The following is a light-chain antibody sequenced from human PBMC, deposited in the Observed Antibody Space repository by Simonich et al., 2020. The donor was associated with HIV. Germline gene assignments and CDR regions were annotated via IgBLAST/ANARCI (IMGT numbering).Light chain of an antibody. CDR2: DAS. Sequence: EIVLTQSPATLSLSPGERAPPSCRASQSVSSHLAWYQQKPGPAPRLLDYDASNRATGIPARFSGSGSGKDFTITISSLQSEDFAVYYCQQDNMWSPWTFGKGTKVEIK. CDR1: QSVSSH. V-gene: IGKV3-11*01. CDR3: QQDNMWSPWT. J-gene: IGKJ1*01.